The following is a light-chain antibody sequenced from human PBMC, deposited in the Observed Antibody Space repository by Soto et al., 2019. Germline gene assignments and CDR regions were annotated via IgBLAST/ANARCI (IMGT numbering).Light chain of an antibody. CDR3: LSYTTSSSYV. CDR1: SSDVGAYNR. V-gene: IGLV2-14*01. Sequence: QSALTQPVSVSGSPGQSITISCTGTSSDVGAYNRVSWYQQHSGKAPKLMIYEVSNRPSGVSNRFSGSKSGNTASLTISGLQAEDEADYYCLSYTTSSSYVFGTGTKVTVL. CDR2: EVS. J-gene: IGLJ1*01.